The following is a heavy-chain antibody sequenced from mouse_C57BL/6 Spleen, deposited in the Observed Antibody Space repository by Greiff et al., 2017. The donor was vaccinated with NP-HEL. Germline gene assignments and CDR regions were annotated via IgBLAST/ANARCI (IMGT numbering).Heavy chain of an antibody. CDR3: ARDYDYDGGAMDY. V-gene: IGHV1-54*01. CDR2: INPGSGGT. J-gene: IGHJ4*01. Sequence: VQLQESGAELVRPGTSVKVSCKASGYAFTNYLIEWVKQRPGQGLEWIGVINPGSGGTNYNEKFKGKATLTADKSSSTAYMQLSSLTSEDSAVYFCARDYDYDGGAMDYWGQGTSVTVSS. CDR1: GYAFTNYL. D-gene: IGHD2-4*01.